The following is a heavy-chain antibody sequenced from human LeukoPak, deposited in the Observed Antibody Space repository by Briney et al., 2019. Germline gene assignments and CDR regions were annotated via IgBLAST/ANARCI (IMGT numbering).Heavy chain of an antibody. CDR3: ARVHSGYGPDYIDH. V-gene: IGHV3-21*06. CDR2: ISSTSGFI. D-gene: IGHD5-12*01. CDR1: GFTFSSDS. Sequence: GGSLRLSCAASGFTFSSDSMNWVRQAPGKGLEWVSSISSTSGFISYADSVKGRFTISRDDAKSSLYLQMNSLRAEDTALYYCARVHSGYGPDYIDHWGQGTPVTVSS. J-gene: IGHJ4*02.